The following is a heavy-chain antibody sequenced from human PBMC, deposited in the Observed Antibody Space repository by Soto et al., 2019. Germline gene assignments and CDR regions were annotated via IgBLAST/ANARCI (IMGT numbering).Heavy chain of an antibody. V-gene: IGHV4-30-2*01. J-gene: IGHJ6*02. CDR3: ARVPDV. CDR2: IYHSGST. CDR1: GGSISSGGYS. Sequence: QLQLQESGSGLVKPSQTLSLTCAVSGGSISSGGYSLSWRRQPPGKVLEWIGYIYHSGSTYFNPSRMSRVTISVARSKTQFSMKLSSVTAADTAVYCCARVPDVWGQGTTVTV.